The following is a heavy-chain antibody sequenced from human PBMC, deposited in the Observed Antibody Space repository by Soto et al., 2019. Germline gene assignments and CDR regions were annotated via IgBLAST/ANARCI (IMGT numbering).Heavy chain of an antibody. CDR2: ISYDGSNK. CDR1: GFTFSSYA. CDR3: ARSLSYYEIYYYGMDV. Sequence: QVQLVESGGGVVQPGRSLRLSCAASGFTFSSYAMHWVRQAPGKGLEWVAVISYDGSNKYYADSVKGRFTISRDNSKNTLYLQMNSLRAEDTAVYYCARSLSYYEIYYYGMDVWGQGTTVNVSS. D-gene: IGHD1-26*01. V-gene: IGHV3-30-3*01. J-gene: IGHJ6*02.